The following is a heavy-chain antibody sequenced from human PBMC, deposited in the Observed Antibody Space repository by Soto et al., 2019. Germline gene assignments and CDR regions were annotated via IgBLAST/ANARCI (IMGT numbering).Heavy chain of an antibody. CDR1: GYTFTGYY. CDR2: INPNSGGT. V-gene: IGHV1-2*04. D-gene: IGHD3-10*01. J-gene: IGHJ3*02. Sequence: QVQLVQSGAEVKKPGASVKVSCKASGYTFTGYYMHWVRQAPGQGLEWMGWINPNSGGTNYAQKCQGWVTMTRETSISTAYMELSRLRSDDTAVYYCARGRGVLLGFGEVDPGAEVAFDIWGQGTMVTVSS. CDR3: ARGRGVLLGFGEVDPGAEVAFDI.